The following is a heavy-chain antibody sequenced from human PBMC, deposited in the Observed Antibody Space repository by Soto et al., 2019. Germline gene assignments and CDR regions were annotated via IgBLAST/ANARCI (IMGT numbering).Heavy chain of an antibody. CDR3: ARVSDIVVVPASQAGFDP. D-gene: IGHD2-2*01. CDR2: IIPIFGTA. Sequence: GASVKVSCKASGGTFSSYAISWVRQAPGQGLEWMGGIIPIFGTANYAQKFQGRVTITAVESTSTAYMELSSLRSEDTAVYYCARVSDIVVVPASQAGFDPWGQGTLVTVSS. J-gene: IGHJ5*02. V-gene: IGHV1-69*13. CDR1: GGTFSSYA.